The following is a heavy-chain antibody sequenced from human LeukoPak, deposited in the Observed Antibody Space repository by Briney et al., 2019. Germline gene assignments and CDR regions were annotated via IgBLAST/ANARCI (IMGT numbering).Heavy chain of an antibody. CDR3: AREGELLLYYFDY. V-gene: IGHV1-69*05. CDR1: GGTFSSYA. D-gene: IGHD1-26*01. J-gene: IGHJ4*02. CDR2: IIPIFGTA. Sequence: SVKVSCKASGGTFSSYAISWVRQAPGQGLEWMGRIIPIFGTANYAQKFQGRVTITTDESTSTAYMELSSLRSEDTAVYYCAREGELLLYYFDYWGQGTLVTVSS.